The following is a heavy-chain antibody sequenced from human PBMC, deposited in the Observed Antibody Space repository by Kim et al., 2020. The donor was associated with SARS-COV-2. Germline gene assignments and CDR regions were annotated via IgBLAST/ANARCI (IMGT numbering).Heavy chain of an antibody. CDR1: GFTFDDYA. Sequence: GGSLRLSCAASGFTFDDYAMHWVRQAPGKGLEWVSLISGDGGSTYYADSVKGRFTISRDNSKNSLYLQMNSLRTEDTALYYCAKDGISRGYYYYIDVWGKGTTVTVSS. V-gene: IGHV3-43*02. D-gene: IGHD2-21*01. CDR3: AKDGISRGYYYYIDV. J-gene: IGHJ6*03. CDR2: ISGDGGST.